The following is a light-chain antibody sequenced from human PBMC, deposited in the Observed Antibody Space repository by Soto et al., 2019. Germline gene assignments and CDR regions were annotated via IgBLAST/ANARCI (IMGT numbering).Light chain of an antibody. Sequence: EIVLTQSPGTLSLSPGDRATLSCRASQSLSSDYLAWYQQKPGQAPRLLIYDASRRATDIPARFSGSGSGTDFALTISRLEPADFAVYFCQQYDTFPRTFGQGTKVEIQ. CDR3: QQYDTFPRT. CDR2: DAS. J-gene: IGKJ1*01. V-gene: IGKV3-20*01. CDR1: QSLSSDY.